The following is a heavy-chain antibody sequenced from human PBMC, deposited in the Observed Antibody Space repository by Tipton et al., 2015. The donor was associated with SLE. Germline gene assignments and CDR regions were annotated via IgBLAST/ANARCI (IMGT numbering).Heavy chain of an antibody. Sequence: TLSLTCTVSGGSISSYYWSWVRQPPGKGLEWIGYIYYGGHTKYNPSHMSRAAISVDTSKDQFSLMLKSVTAADTAVYYCARDRGRTLTVTRDAAWFDPWGQGTLVAVSS. CDR1: GGSISSYY. CDR3: ARDRGRTLTVTRDAAWFDP. D-gene: IGHD4-17*01. J-gene: IGHJ5*02. V-gene: IGHV4-59*12. CDR2: IYYGGHT.